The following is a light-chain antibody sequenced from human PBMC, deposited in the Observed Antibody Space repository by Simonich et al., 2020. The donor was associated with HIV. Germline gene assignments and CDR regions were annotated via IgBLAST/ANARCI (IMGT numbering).Light chain of an antibody. V-gene: IGLV2-23*01. CDR2: EGS. CDR3: CSYAVTSRV. J-gene: IGLJ3*02. CDR1: SSDVGGYTY. Sequence: QSALTQPASVSGSPGQSITISCTGTSSDVGGYTYVSWYPQHPGKAPKVMISEGSKRPSGVSNRFSGAKAGNTASLTISGLQAEDEADYYCCSYAVTSRVFGGGTKLTVL.